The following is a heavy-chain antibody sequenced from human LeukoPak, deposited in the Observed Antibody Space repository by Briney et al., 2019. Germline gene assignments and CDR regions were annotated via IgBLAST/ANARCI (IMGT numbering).Heavy chain of an antibody. Sequence: GGSLRLSCAASGFTFSSYAMSWVRQAPGKGLEWVSAISGSGGSTYYADSVKGRFTISRDNSKNTLYLQMNSLRAEDTAVYYCAKHKGAYYDFWSGYFHNWFDPWGQGTLVTVPS. V-gene: IGHV3-23*01. CDR3: AKHKGAYYDFWSGYFHNWFDP. CDR1: GFTFSSYA. CDR2: ISGSGGST. J-gene: IGHJ5*02. D-gene: IGHD3-3*01.